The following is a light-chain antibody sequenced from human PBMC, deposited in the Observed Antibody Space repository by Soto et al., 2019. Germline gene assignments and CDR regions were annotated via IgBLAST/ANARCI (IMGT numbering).Light chain of an antibody. CDR3: EHYGGS. CDR1: QSVIRGY. Sequence: EIVLTQSPGTLSLSPGEGATLSCRASQSVIRGYLAWYQQKPGQAPRLLMYGASSRATGIPDRFTGSGSGIDFTLAVSGLEHEDFAVYYCEHYGGSFGGGTKVEIK. J-gene: IGKJ4*01. CDR2: GAS. V-gene: IGKV3-20*01.